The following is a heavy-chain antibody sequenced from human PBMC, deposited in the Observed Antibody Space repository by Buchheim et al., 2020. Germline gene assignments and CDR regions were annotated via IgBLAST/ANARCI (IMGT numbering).Heavy chain of an antibody. CDR2: INYSGTA. V-gene: IGHV4-59*01. CDR1: VGSIRNDY. CDR3: ARQGQRLAMSYFDY. J-gene: IGHJ4*02. D-gene: IGHD6-25*01. Sequence: QVQLQESGPGLVKPSETLSLTCTVSVGSIRNDYWSWIRQPPGKGLEWIGNINYSGTANYNASLKTRVTISVDTSKNQFSLRVTSVTAADTAVYYCARQGQRLAMSYFDYWGQGTL.